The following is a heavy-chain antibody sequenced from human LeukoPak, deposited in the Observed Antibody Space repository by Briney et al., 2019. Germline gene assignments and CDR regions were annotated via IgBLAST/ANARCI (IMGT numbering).Heavy chain of an antibody. CDR1: GGSISSYY. CDR2: IYTSGST. J-gene: IGHJ3*02. D-gene: IGHD3-3*01. Sequence: PSETLSLTCTVSGGSISSYYWSWIRQPAGKGLEWIGRIYTSGSTNYNPSLKSRVTMSVDTSKNQFSLKLSSVTAADTAVYYCARELAYYDFWSGYLGAFDIWGQGAMVTVSS. V-gene: IGHV4-4*07. CDR3: ARELAYYDFWSGYLGAFDI.